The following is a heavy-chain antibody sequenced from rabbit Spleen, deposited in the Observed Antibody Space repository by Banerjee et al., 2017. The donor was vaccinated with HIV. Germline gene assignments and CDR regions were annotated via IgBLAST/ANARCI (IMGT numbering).Heavy chain of an antibody. CDR2: IDPVFGIT. V-gene: IGHV1S47*01. D-gene: IGHD4-1*01. Sequence: QEQLVESGGGLVKPEGSLKLSCKASGFDFSSYGVSWVRQAPGKGLEWIGYIDPVFGITYYANWVNGRFTISSHNAQNTLFLQLNSLTAADTATYFCVREVAAKFSLWGPGTLVTVS. J-gene: IGHJ4*01. CDR1: GFDFSSYG. CDR3: VREVAAKFSL.